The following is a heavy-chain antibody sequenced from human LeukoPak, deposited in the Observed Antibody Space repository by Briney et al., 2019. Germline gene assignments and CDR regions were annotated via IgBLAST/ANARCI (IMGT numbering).Heavy chain of an antibody. Sequence: SETLSLTCTVSGGSISSYYWSWIRQPPGKGLEWIGYIYYSGSTNYNPSLKSRVTISVDTSKNQFSLELSSVTAADTAVYYCARESGYSSGWYDIYGMDVWGQGTTVTVSS. D-gene: IGHD6-19*01. CDR2: IYYSGST. CDR1: GGSISSYY. V-gene: IGHV4-59*01. J-gene: IGHJ6*02. CDR3: ARESGYSSGWYDIYGMDV.